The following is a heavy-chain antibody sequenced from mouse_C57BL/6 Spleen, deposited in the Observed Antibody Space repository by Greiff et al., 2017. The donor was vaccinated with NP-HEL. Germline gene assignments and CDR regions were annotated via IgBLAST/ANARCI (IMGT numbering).Heavy chain of an antibody. D-gene: IGHD1-1*01. Sequence: VQLQQPGAELVMPGASVKLSCKASGYTFTSYWMHWVKQRPGQGLEWIGEIDPSDSYTNYNQKFKGKSTLTVDKSSSTAYMQLSSLTSEDSAVYYCARRIPYYYGSQAFYFDYWGQGTTLTVSS. CDR2: IDPSDSYT. CDR3: ARRIPYYYGSQAFYFDY. J-gene: IGHJ2*01. V-gene: IGHV1-69*01. CDR1: GYTFTSYW.